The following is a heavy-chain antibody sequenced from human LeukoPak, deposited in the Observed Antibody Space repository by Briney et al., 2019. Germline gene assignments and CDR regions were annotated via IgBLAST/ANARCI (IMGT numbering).Heavy chain of an antibody. Sequence: SETLSLTCTVSGGSITSHSWSWIRQPPGKGLEWIGYVFYSGHTNYNPSLRSRITISVDTSKTQFSLRLTSVTAADTAVYYCGRHGCSSSSCPFTVWGQGTTVTVSS. CDR3: GRHGCSSSSCPFTV. CDR2: VFYSGHT. V-gene: IGHV4-59*11. J-gene: IGHJ6*02. CDR1: GGSITSHS. D-gene: IGHD2-2*01.